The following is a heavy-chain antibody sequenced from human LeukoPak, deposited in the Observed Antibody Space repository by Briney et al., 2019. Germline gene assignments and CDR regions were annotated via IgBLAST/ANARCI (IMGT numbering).Heavy chain of an antibody. Sequence: PSEPLSLTSTVSGGSISSYYWSWIRQPAGKGLKWIRRIYTSGSTNYNPSLKSRVTMSVDTSKNQFSLKLSSVTAADTAVYYCAREGYCSSTSCYLILDYWGQGTLVTVSS. J-gene: IGHJ4*02. D-gene: IGHD2-2*01. CDR2: IYTSGST. CDR3: AREGYCSSTSCYLILDY. V-gene: IGHV4-4*07. CDR1: GGSISSYY.